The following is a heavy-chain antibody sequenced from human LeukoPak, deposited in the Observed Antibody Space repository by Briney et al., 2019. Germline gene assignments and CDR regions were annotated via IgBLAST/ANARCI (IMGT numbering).Heavy chain of an antibody. D-gene: IGHD3-3*01. Sequence: GGSLRLSCAASGFTFSSYAMSWVRQAPGKGLEWVSAISGSGGSTYYADSVKGWFTISRDNSKNTLYLQMNSLRAEDTAVYYCAKDQREYYDFWSGPPAFDYWGQGTLVTVSS. CDR3: AKDQREYYDFWSGPPAFDY. J-gene: IGHJ4*02. V-gene: IGHV3-23*01. CDR1: GFTFSSYA. CDR2: ISGSGGST.